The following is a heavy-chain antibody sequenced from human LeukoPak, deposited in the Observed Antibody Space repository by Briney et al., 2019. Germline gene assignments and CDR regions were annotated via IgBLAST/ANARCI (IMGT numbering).Heavy chain of an antibody. CDR3: ARESRGYSPPIIDP. CDR2: IIPILGIA. Sequence: SVRVSCKASGGTFSSYAISWVRQAPGQGLEWMGRIIPILGIANYAQKFQGRVTITADKSTSTAYMELSSLRSEDTAVYYCARESRGYSPPIIDPWGQGTLVTVSS. CDR1: GGTFSSYA. V-gene: IGHV1-69*04. J-gene: IGHJ5*02. D-gene: IGHD5-18*01.